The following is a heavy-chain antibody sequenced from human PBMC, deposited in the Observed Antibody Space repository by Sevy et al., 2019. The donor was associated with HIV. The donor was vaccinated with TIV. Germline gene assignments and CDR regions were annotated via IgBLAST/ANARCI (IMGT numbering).Heavy chain of an antibody. D-gene: IGHD6-13*01. CDR1: GFTFSSYW. CDR3: ARVGIAAPGDYYYYMDV. V-gene: IGHV3-74*01. Sequence: GGSLRLSCAASGFTFSSYWMHWVRQAPGKGLVWVSRINGDGSSTSYADSVKGRFTISRDNAKNTLYLQMNSLRAEDTAVYYCARVGIAAPGDYYYYMDVWGKGTTVTVSS. J-gene: IGHJ6*03. CDR2: INGDGSST.